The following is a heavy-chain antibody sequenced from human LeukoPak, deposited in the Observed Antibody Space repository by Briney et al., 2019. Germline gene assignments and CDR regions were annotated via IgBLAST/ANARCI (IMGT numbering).Heavy chain of an antibody. CDR2: IYSSGST. CDR3: ARAYNYGSGTN. V-gene: IGHV3-53*01. D-gene: IGHD3-10*01. Sequence: GGSLRLSCAASGFTVSSSYMTWVRQAPGKGLEWVSVIYSSGSTYYADSVKGRFTISRDNSKNTLYLQMNSLRDEDTAVYYCARAYNYGSGTNWGQGTVVTVSS. J-gene: IGHJ1*01. CDR1: GFTVSSSY.